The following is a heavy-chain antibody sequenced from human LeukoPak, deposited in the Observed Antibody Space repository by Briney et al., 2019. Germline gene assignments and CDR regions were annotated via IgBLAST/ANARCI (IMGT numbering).Heavy chain of an antibody. V-gene: IGHV3-20*04. CDR2: INWNGGST. Sequence: GGSLRLSCAASGFTFDDYGMSWVRQAPGKGLEWVSGINWNGGSTGYADSVKGRFTISRDNAKNSLYLQMNSLRAEDTALYYCAKSYSSGPPRGIGGQGTLVTVSS. D-gene: IGHD6-19*01. CDR3: AKSYSSGPPRGI. CDR1: GFTFDDYG. J-gene: IGHJ4*02.